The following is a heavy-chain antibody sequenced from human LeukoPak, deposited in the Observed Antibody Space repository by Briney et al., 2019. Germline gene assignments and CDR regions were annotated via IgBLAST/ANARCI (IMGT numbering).Heavy chain of an antibody. CDR1: GFTVSSNY. CDR3: ARGVHYYYGMDV. J-gene: IGHJ6*02. D-gene: IGHD3-10*01. CDR2: IYSAGST. V-gene: IGHV3-66*01. Sequence: GGSLRLSCTASGFTVSSNYMAWVRQAPGKGLEWVSDIYSAGSTYYADSVKGRFSISRDNSKNTLSLQMNSLRADDTAVYYCARGVHYYYGMDVWGQGTTVTVSS.